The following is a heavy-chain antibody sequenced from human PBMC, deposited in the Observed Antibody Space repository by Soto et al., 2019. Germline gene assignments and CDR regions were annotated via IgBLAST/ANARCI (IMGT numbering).Heavy chain of an antibody. CDR2: TYFRSKWYN. V-gene: IGHV6-1*01. D-gene: IGHD5-12*01. Sequence: SQTLSLTCAISGDSVSSNAASWNWIRQSPSRGLEWLGRTYFRSKWYNDYAVSVKSRIIINPDTSNNQFSLQLNSVTPEDTAVYFCAKGDNLGPKTGYAFDPWGQGIMVTVSS. J-gene: IGHJ5*02. CDR1: GDSVSSNAAS. CDR3: AKGDNLGPKTGYAFDP.